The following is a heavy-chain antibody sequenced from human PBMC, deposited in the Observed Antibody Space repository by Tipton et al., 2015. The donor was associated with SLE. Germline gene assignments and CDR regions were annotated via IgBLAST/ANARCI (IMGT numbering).Heavy chain of an antibody. CDR3: ARGGLGKGVGDT. D-gene: IGHD3/OR15-3a*01. Sequence: TLSLTCTVSSGSVSTGPYYWSWVRQYPGKGLEWIGYISYSGSTNYNSSLKSRLTISVDTSKNQFSLKLSSVTAADTAVYYCARGGLGKGVGDTWGQGRLVTVSS. CDR2: ISYSGST. V-gene: IGHV4-31*03. J-gene: IGHJ5*02. CDR1: SGSVSTGPYY.